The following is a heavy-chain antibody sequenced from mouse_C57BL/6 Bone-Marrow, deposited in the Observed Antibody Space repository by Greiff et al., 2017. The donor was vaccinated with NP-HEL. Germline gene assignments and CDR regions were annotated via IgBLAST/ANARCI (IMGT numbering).Heavy chain of an antibody. CDR2: INPNNGGT. V-gene: IGHV1-26*01. CDR3: ARSGDYDYDTWFAY. J-gene: IGHJ3*01. D-gene: IGHD2-4*01. Sequence: VQLQQSGPELVKPGASVKISCKASGYTFTDYYMNWVKQSHGKSLEWIGDINPNNGGTSYNQKFKGKATLTVDKSSSTAYMELRSLTSEDSAVYYCARSGDYDYDTWFAYWGQGTLVTVSA. CDR1: GYTFTDYY.